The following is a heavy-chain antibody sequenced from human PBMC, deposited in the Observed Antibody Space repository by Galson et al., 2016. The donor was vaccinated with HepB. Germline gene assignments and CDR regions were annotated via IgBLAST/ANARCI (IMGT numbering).Heavy chain of an antibody. V-gene: IGHV3-30*03. Sequence: SLRLSCAAFGFSFSDYGMHWVRQAPGEGLEWVAVISHDGNTKYYADSVRGRFTISRDNSDKTMSLQMNSLRPEDTAVYYCAGVYDFWSGYWAGLEFWGQGTLVTVSS. CDR1: GFSFSDYG. CDR2: ISHDGNTK. D-gene: IGHD3-3*01. CDR3: AGVYDFWSGYWAGLEF. J-gene: IGHJ4*02.